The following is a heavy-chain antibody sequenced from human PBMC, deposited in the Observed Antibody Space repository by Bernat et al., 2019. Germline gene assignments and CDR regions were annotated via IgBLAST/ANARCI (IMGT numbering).Heavy chain of an antibody. D-gene: IGHD3-10*01. J-gene: IGHJ1*01. CDR2: IRQDGSVT. CDR3: ATAGRPSGGDQFFQH. V-gene: IGHV3-7*03. CDR1: GFTFSAYF. Sequence: EVQLVESGGDLVQPGGSLRLSCTVSGFTFSAYFMNWGRQAPGKGVEWVAAIRQDGSVTYYVYSVKGRFAISRDNAKESVSLQMNGLRVEDTAIYYCATAGRPSGGDQFFQHWGQGTLVTVSS.